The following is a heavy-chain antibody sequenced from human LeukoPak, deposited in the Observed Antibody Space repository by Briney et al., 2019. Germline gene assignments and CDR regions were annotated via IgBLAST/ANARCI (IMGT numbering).Heavy chain of an antibody. CDR1: RFTFSSYA. D-gene: IGHD2-2*01. Sequence: GGSLRLSCAASRFTFSSYAMHWVRQAPGKGLEWVGRTRNKANSYTTEYAASVKGRFTISRDDSKNSLYLQMNSLKTEDTAVYYCARVRYCSSTSCRGALDIWGQGTMVTVSS. CDR2: TRNKANSYTT. CDR3: ARVRYCSSTSCRGALDI. J-gene: IGHJ3*02. V-gene: IGHV3-72*01.